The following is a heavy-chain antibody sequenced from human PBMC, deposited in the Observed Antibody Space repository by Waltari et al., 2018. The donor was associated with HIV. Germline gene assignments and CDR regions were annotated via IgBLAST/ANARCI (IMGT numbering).Heavy chain of an antibody. Sequence: EVQLVESGGDLVKPGESLRLSCAVSGFTFSSYSMNWVRQAPGKGLEWVSSISSSSTYIDYADSVKGRFSISRDNAKSSLFLQLTSLRADDTAVYFCATDVARGRFDSWGQGTPVTVSS. V-gene: IGHV3-21*01. D-gene: IGHD2-15*01. J-gene: IGHJ4*02. CDR1: GFTFSSYS. CDR3: ATDVARGRFDS. CDR2: ISSSSTYI.